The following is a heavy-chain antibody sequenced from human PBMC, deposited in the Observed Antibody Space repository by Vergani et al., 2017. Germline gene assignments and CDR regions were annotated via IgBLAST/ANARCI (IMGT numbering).Heavy chain of an antibody. CDR3: ARDWDSSSWNDY. CDR1: GFTFSSYT. Sequence: QVQLVESGGGVVQPGRSLRLSCAASGFTFSSYTISWVRQAPGQGLEWMGRIIPILGIANYAQKFQGRVTITADKSTSTAYMELSSLRSEDTAVYYCARDWDSSSWNDYWGQGTLVTVSS. D-gene: IGHD6-13*01. J-gene: IGHJ4*02. CDR2: IIPILGIA. V-gene: IGHV1-69*09.